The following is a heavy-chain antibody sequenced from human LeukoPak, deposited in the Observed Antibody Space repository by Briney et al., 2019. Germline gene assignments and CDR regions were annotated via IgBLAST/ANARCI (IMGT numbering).Heavy chain of an antibody. D-gene: IGHD3-9*01. J-gene: IGHJ6*02. CDR3: ARDQPRYPYYYYGMDV. Sequence: PGGSLRLSCAAPVVSVISNYMSCVRQAPGKGLEWVSVMYSGGSTYYADYVQGRFTICRDGSKNTLYLQMNSLRAEDTAVYYCARDQPRYPYYYYGMDVWGQGTTVTVSS. V-gene: IGHV3-53*01. CDR1: VVSVISNY. CDR2: MYSGGST.